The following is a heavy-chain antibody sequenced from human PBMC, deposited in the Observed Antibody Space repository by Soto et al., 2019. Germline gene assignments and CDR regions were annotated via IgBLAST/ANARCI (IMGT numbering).Heavy chain of an antibody. CDR2: IYPGDSDT. J-gene: IGHJ6*02. CDR3: ASATMMGRLDPNYYYYGMDV. CDR1: GYSFTSYW. Sequence: EVQLVQSGAEVKKPGESLKISCKGSGYSFTSYWIGWVRQMPGKGLEWMGIIYPGDSDTRYSPSFQGQVTISADKSISTAYLQWSSLKASDTAMYYCASATMMGRLDPNYYYYGMDVWGQGTTVTVSS. V-gene: IGHV5-51*01. D-gene: IGHD3-22*01.